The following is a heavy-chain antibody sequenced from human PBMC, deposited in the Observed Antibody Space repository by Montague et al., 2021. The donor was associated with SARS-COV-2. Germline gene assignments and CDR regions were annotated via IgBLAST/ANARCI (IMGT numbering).Heavy chain of an antibody. CDR2: MYSSGTT. CDR3: ARATSGWLVY. D-gene: IGHD6-19*01. CDR1: GGSISSTSFY. Sequence: SETLSLTCTVSGGSISSTSFYWAWIRQPPGKGLEWVGSMYSSGTTYYNPSLESRVTISVDTSRNQLSVRLSSVTAADTAVYYCARATSGWLVYWGQGTLVTVSS. J-gene: IGHJ4*02. V-gene: IGHV4-39*01.